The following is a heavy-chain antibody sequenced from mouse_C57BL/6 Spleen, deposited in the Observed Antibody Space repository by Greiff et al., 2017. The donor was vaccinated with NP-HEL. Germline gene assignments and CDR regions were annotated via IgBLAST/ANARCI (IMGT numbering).Heavy chain of an antibody. CDR3: ARGYDYHWYFDV. D-gene: IGHD2-4*01. Sequence: EVKLVESGGGLVKPGGSLKLSCAASGFTFSDYGMHWVRQAPEKGLEWVAYISSGSSTIYYADTVKGRFTISRDNAKNTLFLQMTSLRSEDTAMYYCARGYDYHWYFDVWGTGTTVTVSS. J-gene: IGHJ1*03. V-gene: IGHV5-17*01. CDR2: ISSGSSTI. CDR1: GFTFSDYG.